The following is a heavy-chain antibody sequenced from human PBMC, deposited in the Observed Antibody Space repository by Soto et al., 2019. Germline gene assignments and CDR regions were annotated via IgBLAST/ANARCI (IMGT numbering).Heavy chain of an antibody. CDR1: EGSFSSHT. CDR3: TTQLITHDQNRGGEDV. Sequence: QVQLVQSGPELKKPGSSVKVSCTASEGSFSSHTFSWVRQTPGQGLEWMGRIIPVLTIANYAPKFQDRVTVTSEKSTTTVYRELSSLIPADTSVYYCTTQLITHDQNRGGEDVWGQGTTVTVSS. D-gene: IGHD6-6*01. J-gene: IGHJ6*02. CDR2: IIPVLTIA. V-gene: IGHV1-69*02.